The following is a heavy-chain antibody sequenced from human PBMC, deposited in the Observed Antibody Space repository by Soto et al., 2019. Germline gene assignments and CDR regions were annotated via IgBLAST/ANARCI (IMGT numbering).Heavy chain of an antibody. D-gene: IGHD6-6*01. Sequence: SETLSLTGAVYGGSFSGYYWSWIRQPPGKGMEWIGEINHSGSTNDNPSLKSRVTISVDTSKNQFSLKLSSVTAADTAVYYCARERAARGHYYYYGMDVWGQGTTVTVSS. J-gene: IGHJ6*01. CDR1: GGSFSGYY. V-gene: IGHV4-34*01. CDR2: INHSGST. CDR3: ARERAARGHYYYYGMDV.